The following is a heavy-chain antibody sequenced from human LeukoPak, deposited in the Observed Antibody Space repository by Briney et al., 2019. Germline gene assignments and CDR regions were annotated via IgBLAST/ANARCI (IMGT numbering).Heavy chain of an antibody. Sequence: GGSLRLSCAASGFTLSDYYMSWIRQAPGKGLEWVSYISSSGSSMFYADSVKGRFTISRDNAKNSLYLQMNSLRAEDTAMYYCARAGYCSGGSCLIWFDPWGQGTLATVSS. CDR2: ISSSGSSM. CDR1: GFTLSDYY. J-gene: IGHJ5*02. V-gene: IGHV3-11*01. D-gene: IGHD2-15*01. CDR3: ARAGYCSGGSCLIWFDP.